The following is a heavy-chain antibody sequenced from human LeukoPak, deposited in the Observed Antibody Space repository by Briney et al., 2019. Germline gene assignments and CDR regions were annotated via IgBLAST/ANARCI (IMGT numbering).Heavy chain of an antibody. D-gene: IGHD2-21*02. J-gene: IGHJ4*02. CDR3: VKAITVSANFDC. CDR2: ISSNGGNT. Sequence: SGGSLRLSCSASGFTFSNYDMYWVRQAPGKGLEYVSAISSNGGNTYYADSVKGRFTISRDNSKNTLYLQMSSLRTEDTAIYYCVKAITVSANFDCWGQGTLVTVSS. CDR1: GFTFSNYD. V-gene: IGHV3-64D*09.